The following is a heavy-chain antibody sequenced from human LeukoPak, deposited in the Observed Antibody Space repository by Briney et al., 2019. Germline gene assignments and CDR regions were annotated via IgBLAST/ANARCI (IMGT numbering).Heavy chain of an antibody. CDR3: ARVIKEYYYDSSGYWFDP. CDR1: GYTFTSYY. CDR2: ISAYNGNT. Sequence: ASVKVSCKASGYTFTSYYMHWVRQAPGQGLEWMGWISAYNGNTNYAQKLQGRVTMTTDTSTSTAYMELRSLRSDDTAVYYCARVIKEYYYDSSGYWFDPWGQGTLVTVSS. D-gene: IGHD3-22*01. V-gene: IGHV1-18*04. J-gene: IGHJ5*02.